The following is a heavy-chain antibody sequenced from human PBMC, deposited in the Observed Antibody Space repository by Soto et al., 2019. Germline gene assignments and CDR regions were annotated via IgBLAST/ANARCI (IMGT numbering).Heavy chain of an antibody. J-gene: IGHJ4*02. CDR2: IKSKTDGGTT. D-gene: IGHD3-22*01. CDR1: GFTFSNAW. CDR3: TTTIWSLNYYDSSGYYDG. Sequence: GGSLRLSCAASGFTFSNAWMNWVRQAPGKGLEWVGRIKSKTDGGTTDYAAPVKGRFTISRDDSKNTLYLQMNSLKTEDTAVYYCTTTIWSLNYYDSSGYYDGWGQGTLVTGSS. V-gene: IGHV3-15*07.